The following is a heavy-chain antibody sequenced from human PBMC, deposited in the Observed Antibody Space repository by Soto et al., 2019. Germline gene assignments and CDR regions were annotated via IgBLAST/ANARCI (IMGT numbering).Heavy chain of an antibody. V-gene: IGHV4-59*01. CDR3: ARDRTQFDP. J-gene: IGHJ5*02. CDR2: IFYSGST. CDR1: GDSISSYY. Sequence: SETLSLTCTVSGDSISSYYWSWIRQPPGKGLEWIGYIFYSGSTNYNPSLESRVTISVDTSKNQFSLKLSSLTAADTAVYYCARDRTQFDPWGQGTLVTVSS.